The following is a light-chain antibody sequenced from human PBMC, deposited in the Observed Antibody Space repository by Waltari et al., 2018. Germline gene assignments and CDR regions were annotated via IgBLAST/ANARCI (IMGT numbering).Light chain of an antibody. Sequence: DIQMTQSPSTLSASVGDRVTITCRASQSIDTWLAWYQQKPGKATKLLMYKASSLQSGVQSRFSGSGSGTEFTLTLSSLQPDDLATYFCQQYQTYWTFGQGTKVEIK. CDR1: QSIDTW. V-gene: IGKV1-5*03. CDR3: QQYQTYWT. J-gene: IGKJ1*01. CDR2: KAS.